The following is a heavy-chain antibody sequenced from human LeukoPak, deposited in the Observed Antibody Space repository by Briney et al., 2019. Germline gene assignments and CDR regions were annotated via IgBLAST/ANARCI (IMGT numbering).Heavy chain of an antibody. J-gene: IGHJ4*02. D-gene: IGHD3-9*01. CDR2: INHSGST. CDR1: GGSFCGYY. V-gene: IGHV4-34*01. Sequence: SETLSLTCAVYGGSFCGYYWSWIRQPPGKGLEWIGEINHSGSTNYNPSLKSRVTISVDTSKNQFSLKLSSVTAADTAVYYCEREELRYFLHWGQGPLVSVST. CDR3: EREELRYFLH.